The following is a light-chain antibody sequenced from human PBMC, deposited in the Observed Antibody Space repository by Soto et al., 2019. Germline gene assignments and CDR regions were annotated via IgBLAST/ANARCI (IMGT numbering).Light chain of an antibody. J-gene: IGKJ1*01. V-gene: IGKV3-20*01. CDR2: GAS. Sequence: EIVLTQSPGTLSLSPGERATLSCRASQSVSSSYLAWYQQQPGQAPRLLIYGASSRATGLPDRFSGSGSGTDFTLTISRLEPEDFAVYYCQQYGSSPGTFGQGTKVEIK. CDR1: QSVSSSY. CDR3: QQYGSSPGT.